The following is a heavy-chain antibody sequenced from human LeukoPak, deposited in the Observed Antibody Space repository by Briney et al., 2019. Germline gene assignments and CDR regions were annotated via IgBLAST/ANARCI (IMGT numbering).Heavy chain of an antibody. J-gene: IGHJ4*02. Sequence: ASVKVSCKASGYTFTSYYMHWVRQAPGQGLEWMGWINPNSGGTNYAQKFQDRVTMTRDTSISTAYMELSRLRSDDTAVYYCARLDTQWEPFSRVADYWGQGTLVTVSS. V-gene: IGHV1-2*02. D-gene: IGHD1-26*01. CDR3: ARLDTQWEPFSRVADY. CDR1: GYTFTSYY. CDR2: INPNSGGT.